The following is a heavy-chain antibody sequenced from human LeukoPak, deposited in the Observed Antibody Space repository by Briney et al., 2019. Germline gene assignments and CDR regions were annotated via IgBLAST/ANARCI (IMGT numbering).Heavy chain of an antibody. CDR3: AKGDVGYSYGCFDY. D-gene: IGHD5-18*01. CDR2: ISGSGGST. J-gene: IGHJ4*02. V-gene: IGHV3-23*01. Sequence: GGSLRLPCAASGFTFSSYAMSWVRQAPGKGLEWVSAISGSGGSTYYADSVKGRFTISRDNSKNTLYLQMNSLRAEDTAVYYCAKGDVGYSYGCFDYWGQGTLVTVSS. CDR1: GFTFSSYA.